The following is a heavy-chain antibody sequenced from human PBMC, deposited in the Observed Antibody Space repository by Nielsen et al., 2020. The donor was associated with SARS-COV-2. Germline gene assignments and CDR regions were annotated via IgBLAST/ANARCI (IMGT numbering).Heavy chain of an antibody. V-gene: IGHV3-23*01. CDR3: ARFRSTETTETFDY. Sequence: GESLKISCSASGFTFSNYAMSWVRQAPGKGLEWVSSISNGGDITYYADSVKGRFTFSRENSKNTMSLQMNNLRAEDTATYYCARFRSTETTETFDYWGQGTLVSVSS. D-gene: IGHD4-17*01. CDR2: ISNGGDIT. CDR1: GFTFSNYA. J-gene: IGHJ4*02.